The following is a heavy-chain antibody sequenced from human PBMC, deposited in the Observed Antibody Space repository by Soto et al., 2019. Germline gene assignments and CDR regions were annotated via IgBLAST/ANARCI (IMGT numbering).Heavy chain of an antibody. Sequence: QVQLQESGPGLVKPSQTLSLTCTVSGGSISSGGYYWSWIRQHPGKGLEWIGYINYIGSAYYHPSPTRLVTLSVDTSSNHFSLKLTSVTAADTAVYYCASVLLVVPTDYHSWGPGTLVTVSS. CDR3: ASVLLVVPTDYHS. CDR1: GGSISSGGYY. D-gene: IGHD1-26*01. CDR2: INYIGSA. J-gene: IGHJ4*02. V-gene: IGHV4-31*01.